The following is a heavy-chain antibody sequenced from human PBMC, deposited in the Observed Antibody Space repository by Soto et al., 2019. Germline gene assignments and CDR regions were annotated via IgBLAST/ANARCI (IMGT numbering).Heavy chain of an antibody. D-gene: IGHD3-3*01. CDR1: GGTFSSNP. J-gene: IGHJ6*02. Sequence: QVQLMQSGAEVRKPGSSVTVSCKASGGTFSSNPISWMRQAPGQGLEWMGGIIPIFATPHYARRFLDRVTLTADRSTNTAYMELTGLTSEDTAIYYCARDLSAVKRFESFKYYRMDVWGQGTTVTVS. V-gene: IGHV1-69*06. CDR3: ARDLSAVKRFESFKYYRMDV. CDR2: IIPIFATP.